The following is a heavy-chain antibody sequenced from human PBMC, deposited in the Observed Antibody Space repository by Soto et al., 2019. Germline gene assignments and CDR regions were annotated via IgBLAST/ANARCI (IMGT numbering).Heavy chain of an antibody. V-gene: IGHV4-59*08. D-gene: IGHD3-10*01. Sequence: QVQLQESGPGLVKPSETLSLICSDSGGSISSHNWGWIRLPPGKGLEWIGYIRDSGDTSYNPSLNGRATLPLAPSKKEFPRKLTSVTAADTAVYYWVRQGFGALHGLVDVWGQGTTVTVSS. CDR3: VRQGFGALHGLVDV. CDR2: IRDSGDT. CDR1: GGSISSHN. J-gene: IGHJ6*02.